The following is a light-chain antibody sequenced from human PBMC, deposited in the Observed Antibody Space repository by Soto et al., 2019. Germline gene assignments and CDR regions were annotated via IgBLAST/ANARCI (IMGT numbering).Light chain of an antibody. V-gene: IGKV3-20*01. J-gene: IGKJ1*01. CDR3: HQYGSSPWT. CDR2: GAS. Sequence: EIVMTQSPVTLSASPGESATLSCRASQSVDNNVAWYQQKPGQAPRLLIYGASSRATGIPDRFSGSGSGTDFTLTISRLEPEDFAVYYCHQYGSSPWTFGQGTKVDIK. CDR1: QSVDNN.